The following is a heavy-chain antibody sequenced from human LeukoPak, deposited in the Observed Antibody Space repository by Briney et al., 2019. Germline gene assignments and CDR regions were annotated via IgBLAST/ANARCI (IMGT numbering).Heavy chain of an antibody. V-gene: IGHV4-34*01. CDR2: INHSESI. J-gene: IGHJ6*02. Sequence: SETLSLTCGVYGGTFSGYYWSWIRQPPGKGLDWIGEINHSESINFNPSLKSRVTISVDTTKNQFSLKLRSVAAADTAVYYCARVGAYGMDVWGQGTTVTVSS. D-gene: IGHD3-16*01. CDR3: ARVGAYGMDV. CDR1: GGTFSGYY.